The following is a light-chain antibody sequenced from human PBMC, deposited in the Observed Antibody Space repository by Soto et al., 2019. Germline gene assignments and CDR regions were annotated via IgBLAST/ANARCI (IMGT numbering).Light chain of an antibody. CDR1: QSIDTY. CDR3: QQYTDWPRT. CDR2: DAS. J-gene: IGKJ1*01. Sequence: EIVMTQSPATLSLSPGERAIVSCRASQSIDTYLAWYQQKPGQSPRLLMYDASTRATGIPARFSATGSGTGFTLTISSLQSEDFGIYYCQQYTDWPRTFGPGTKVDIK. V-gene: IGKV3-15*01.